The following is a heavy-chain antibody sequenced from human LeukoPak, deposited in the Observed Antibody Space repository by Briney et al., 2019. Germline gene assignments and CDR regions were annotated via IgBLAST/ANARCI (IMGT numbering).Heavy chain of an antibody. CDR2: IYHSGST. Sequence: SETLSLTCTVSGGSISSGGYYWSWIRQPPGKGLEWIGYIYHSGSTYYNPSLKSRVTISVDRSKNQFSLKLSSVTAADTAVYYCARAQLWFGEFHVPYFDYWGQGTLVTVSS. CDR3: ARAQLWFGEFHVPYFDY. J-gene: IGHJ4*02. CDR1: GGSISSGGYY. D-gene: IGHD3-10*01. V-gene: IGHV4-30-2*01.